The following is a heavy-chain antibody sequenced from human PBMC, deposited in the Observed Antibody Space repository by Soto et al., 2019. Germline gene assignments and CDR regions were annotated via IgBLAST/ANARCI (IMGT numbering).Heavy chain of an antibody. J-gene: IGHJ6*02. D-gene: IGHD6-6*01. CDR3: SLCFAPRPSSFYYYTIDV. V-gene: IGHV5-51*01. CDR1: GYSFISYW. Sequence: GESLKISCKGSGYSFISYWIAWVRQMPGKGLEWMGIIYPGDSNTKYSPSFQGQVTISADNSLNTAYLQWSSLKTTDTAMYYCSLCFAPRPSSFYYYTIDVWGQGTTVTVSS. CDR2: IYPGDSNT.